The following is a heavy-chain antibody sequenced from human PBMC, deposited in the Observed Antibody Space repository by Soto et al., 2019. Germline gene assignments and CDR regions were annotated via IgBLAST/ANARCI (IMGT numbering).Heavy chain of an antibody. V-gene: IGHV3-21*01. J-gene: IGHJ2*01. D-gene: IGHD1-26*01. CDR3: ARDGWVGPTNPFDL. CDR1: GFTFSSYS. Sequence: EVQLVESGGGLVKPGGSLRLSCAASGFTFSSYSMNWVRQAPGKGLEWVSSISSSSSYIYYADSVKGRFTISRDNAKKSLYEKRTGGRAEDPRLYYCARDGWVGPTNPFDLGVRGP. CDR2: ISSSSSYI.